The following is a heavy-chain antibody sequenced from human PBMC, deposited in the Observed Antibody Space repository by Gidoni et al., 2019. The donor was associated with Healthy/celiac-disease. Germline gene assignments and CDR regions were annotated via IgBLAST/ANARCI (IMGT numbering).Heavy chain of an antibody. D-gene: IGHD1-26*01. CDR1: SLPISIYG. Sequence: QVPLVESAGGVFQPVRCLRISCAASSLPISIYGMHWVRQAPGKGLEWVSVISYDGSNKDYADSVKGRFTISRDNSKNTLYLQMNSLRAEDTAVYYCAKDGTGYYYYCMDVWGQGTTVTVSS. V-gene: IGHV3-30*18. CDR3: AKDGTGYYYYCMDV. J-gene: IGHJ6*02. CDR2: ISYDGSNK.